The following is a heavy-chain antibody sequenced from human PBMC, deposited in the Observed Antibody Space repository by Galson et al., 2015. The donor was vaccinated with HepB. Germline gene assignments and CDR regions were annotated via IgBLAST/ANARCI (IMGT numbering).Heavy chain of an antibody. D-gene: IGHD2-8*01. V-gene: IGHV3-33*01. Sequence: SLRLSCAASGFTFNSHGMQWVRQAPGKGLEWVAHIWYDGTYKHYADSVKGRFTISRDNAKNTLFLQMNSLRAEDTAVYYCARDSGNGGSQDWGQGTLVSVSS. CDR1: GFTFNSHG. J-gene: IGHJ4*02. CDR3: ARDSGNGGSQD. CDR2: IWYDGTYK.